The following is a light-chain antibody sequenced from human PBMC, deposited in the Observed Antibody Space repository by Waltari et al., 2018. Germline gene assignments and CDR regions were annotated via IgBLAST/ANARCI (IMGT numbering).Light chain of an antibody. J-gene: IGKJ4*01. Sequence: EIVLTQSPATLSLSPGGRATLSCRASQSISNYLAWYQQKRGQAPRLLLYDTSNRATGIPARFSGSGSGTEFTLTISSLEPEDFAVYYCHQRSDWGTFGGGTKVEI. CDR2: DTS. CDR3: HQRSDWGT. CDR1: QSISNY. V-gene: IGKV3-11*01.